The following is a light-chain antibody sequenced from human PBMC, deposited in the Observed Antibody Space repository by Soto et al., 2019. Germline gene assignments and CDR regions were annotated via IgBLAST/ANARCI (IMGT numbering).Light chain of an antibody. CDR2: GAS. Sequence: EVVMTQSPETLSVSPGEGSTLSCLASQSVINNYLAWHQQKPGQAPRLLIYGASNRATGIPDRFSGSGSGTDFTLTISRLEPEDFAVYYCPQYGSSGAFGQGTQVEIK. J-gene: IGKJ1*01. CDR1: QSVINNY. CDR3: PQYGSSGA. V-gene: IGKV3-20*01.